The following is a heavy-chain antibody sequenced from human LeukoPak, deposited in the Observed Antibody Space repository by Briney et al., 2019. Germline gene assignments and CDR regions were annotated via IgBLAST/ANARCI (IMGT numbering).Heavy chain of an antibody. CDR3: TRDGSSWSFDY. J-gene: IGHJ4*02. CDR1: GYTFTSYT. CDR2: ISVGNGYT. D-gene: IGHD6-13*01. V-gene: IGHV1-3*01. Sequence: GASVKVSCKASGYTFTSYTVHWVRQAPGQRLEWMGWISVGNGYTKYSQKFQGRVTITRDTSASTVYMELSSLRSEDTAVYYCTRDGSSWSFDYWGQGTLVTVSS.